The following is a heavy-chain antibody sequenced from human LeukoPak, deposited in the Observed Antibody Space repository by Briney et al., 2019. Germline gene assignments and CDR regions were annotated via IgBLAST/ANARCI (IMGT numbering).Heavy chain of an antibody. V-gene: IGHV4-34*01. Sequence: SETLSLTCAVYGGSFSGCYWSWIRQPPGKGLEWIGEINHSGSTNYNPSLKSRVTISVDTSKNQFSLKLSSVTAADTAVYYCARLSGRGLPAGYWGQGTLVTASS. CDR2: INHSGST. J-gene: IGHJ4*02. D-gene: IGHD3-10*01. CDR1: GGSFSGCY. CDR3: ARLSGRGLPAGY.